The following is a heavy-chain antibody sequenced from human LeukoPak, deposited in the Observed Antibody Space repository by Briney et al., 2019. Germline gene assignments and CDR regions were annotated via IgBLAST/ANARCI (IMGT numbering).Heavy chain of an antibody. V-gene: IGHV1-69*02. D-gene: IGHD2-2*01. CDR2: IIPILGIA. J-gene: IGHJ5*02. CDR3: ARGGAIVVVPAAELRFDP. CDR1: AGTFSSYT. Sequence: SSAKASCKASAGTFSSYTINWVRQAPGQCLEWIGRIIPILGIANYAQKFQGRVTTTADKSTSTAYMELSSLRSEDTAVYYCARGGAIVVVPAAELRFDPWGQGTLVTVSS.